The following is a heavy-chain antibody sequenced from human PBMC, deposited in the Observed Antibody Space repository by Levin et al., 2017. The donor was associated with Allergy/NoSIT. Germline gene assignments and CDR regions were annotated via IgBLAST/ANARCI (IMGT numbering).Heavy chain of an antibody. V-gene: IGHV4-61*02. CDR2: IYVTGST. D-gene: IGHD5-12*01. CDR1: GDSISRGFYY. J-gene: IGHJ6*03. CDR3: ARDLEGFSGYNPDCYMEV. Sequence: SETLSLTCSVSGDSISRGFYYWSWIRQPAGGGLEWIGRIYVTGSTTYSPSLKSRLTISLDTSKDQVPLKINSVTAADMAVYYCARDLEGFSGYNPDCYMEVWGKGTTVTVSS.